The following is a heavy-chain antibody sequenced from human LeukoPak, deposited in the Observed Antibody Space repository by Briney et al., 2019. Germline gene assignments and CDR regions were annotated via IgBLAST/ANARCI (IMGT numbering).Heavy chain of an antibody. J-gene: IGHJ5*02. CDR3: ARGDEGVRRWRFDP. Sequence: GASVKVSCKASGYTFTGYYMHWVRQAPGQGLEWMGWINPNSGGTNYAQKFQGRVTMTRDTSISTAYMELSRLRSDDTAVYYCARGDEGVRRWRFDPWGQGTLVTVSS. D-gene: IGHD5-24*01. CDR1: GYTFTGYY. V-gene: IGHV1-2*02. CDR2: INPNSGGT.